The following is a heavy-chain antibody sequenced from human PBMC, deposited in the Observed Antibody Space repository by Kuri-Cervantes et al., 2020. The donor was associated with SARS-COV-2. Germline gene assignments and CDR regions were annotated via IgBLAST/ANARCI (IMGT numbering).Heavy chain of an antibody. CDR3: ARDSDTTGYYWYFDL. CDR2: TSADRTKE. D-gene: IGHD3-22*01. Sequence: GESLKISCAASGFTLSGYGIHWVRQAPGKGLEWVAATSADRTKEYYLDSVKGRFAISRDNSKNTVHLQINSLRAEDTAVYYCARDSDTTGYYWYFDLWGRGTRGTESS. V-gene: IGHV3-33*05. CDR1: GFTLSGYG. J-gene: IGHJ2*01.